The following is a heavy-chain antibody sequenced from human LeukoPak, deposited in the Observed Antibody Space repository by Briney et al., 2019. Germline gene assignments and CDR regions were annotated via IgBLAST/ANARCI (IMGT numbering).Heavy chain of an antibody. CDR3: ARDIYGYFDY. Sequence: SETLSLTCTVSGGSISRYYWSWIRQPAGKGLEWIGRMYSSGSTNHNPSLKSRVTMSVDTSKNQFSLKLSSVTAADTAVYYSARDIYGYFDYWGQGTLVTVSS. CDR2: MYSSGST. V-gene: IGHV4-4*07. D-gene: IGHD3-10*01. CDR1: GGSISRYY. J-gene: IGHJ4*02.